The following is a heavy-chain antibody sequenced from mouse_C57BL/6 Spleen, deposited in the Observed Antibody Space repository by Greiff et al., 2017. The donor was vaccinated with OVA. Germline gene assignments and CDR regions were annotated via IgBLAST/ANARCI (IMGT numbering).Heavy chain of an antibody. V-gene: IGHV1-18*01. CDR2: INPNNGGT. CDR1: GYTFTDYN. CDR3: ARGGYYSKGYYFDY. D-gene: IGHD2-5*01. Sequence: VQLQQSGPELVKPGASVKIPCKASGYTFTDYNMDWVKQSHGKSLEWIGDINPNNGGTIYNQKFKGQATLTVDKSSSTAYMELRSLTSEDTAVYYCARGGYYSKGYYFDYWGQGTTLTVSS. J-gene: IGHJ2*01.